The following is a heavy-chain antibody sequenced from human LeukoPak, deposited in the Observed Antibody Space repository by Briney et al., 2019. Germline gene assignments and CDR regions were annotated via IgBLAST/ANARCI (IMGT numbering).Heavy chain of an antibody. CDR3: AKDGGITIDGMDV. CDR1: GFTFSSYA. D-gene: IGHD3-10*01. Sequence: PGGSLRLSRAASGFTFSSYAMSWVRQAPGKGLEWVSAISGSGGSTYYADSVKGRFTISRDNSKNTLYLQMNSLRAEDTAVYYCAKDGGITIDGMDVWGQGTTVTVSS. CDR2: ISGSGGST. V-gene: IGHV3-23*01. J-gene: IGHJ6*02.